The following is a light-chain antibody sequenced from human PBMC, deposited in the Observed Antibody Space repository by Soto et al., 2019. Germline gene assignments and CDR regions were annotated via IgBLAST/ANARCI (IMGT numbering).Light chain of an antibody. CDR2: ENN. CDR1: SSNIGNNY. CDR3: GTWDSSLSAAVV. J-gene: IGLJ2*01. Sequence: QAVVTQPPSVSAAPGQKVTISCSGSSSNIGNNYVSWYQQLPGTAPKLLIYENNKRPSGIPDRFSGSKSGTSATLGITGLQTGDEADYYCGTWDSSLSAAVVFGGGTKLTVL. V-gene: IGLV1-51*02.